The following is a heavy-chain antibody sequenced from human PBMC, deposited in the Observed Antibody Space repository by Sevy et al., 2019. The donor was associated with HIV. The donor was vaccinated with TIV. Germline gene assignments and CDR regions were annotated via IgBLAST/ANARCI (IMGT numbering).Heavy chain of an antibody. D-gene: IGHD1-26*01. J-gene: IGHJ4*02. CDR1: GFTFITYN. V-gene: IGHV3-21*06. CDR2: VSGSSNYI. CDR3: VRGPPDGSYDYFDY. Sequence: GSLRLSCAASGFTFITYNMNWVRQAPGKGLELVSSVSGSSNYIYYAESLKGRFIISRDNAKNTLYLQINSLRADDTAVYYCVRGPPDGSYDYFDYWGQGTLVTVSS.